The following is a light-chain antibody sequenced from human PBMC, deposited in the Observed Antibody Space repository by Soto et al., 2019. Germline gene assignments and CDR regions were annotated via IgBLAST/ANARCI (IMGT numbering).Light chain of an antibody. Sequence: DIQMTQSPSSLSASVGDRVTITCRASQSISSYLNWYQQKPGKAPKLLIYAASSLQTGVPSRFSGSGSGTDFPHTISSLQPEDFATYYCPQSYSTSASTVGQRTKVDIK. CDR3: PQSYSTSAST. J-gene: IGKJ1*01. CDR1: QSISSY. V-gene: IGKV1-39*01. CDR2: AAS.